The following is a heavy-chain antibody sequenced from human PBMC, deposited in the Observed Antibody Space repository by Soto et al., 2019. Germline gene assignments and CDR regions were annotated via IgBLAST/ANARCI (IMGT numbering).Heavy chain of an antibody. J-gene: IGHJ4*02. D-gene: IGHD1-26*01. CDR3: MKKQMGVIRGLDY. CDR2: IRETGNT. Sequence: RGSLRLSCAASGFTFSNYAMSWIRQAPGKGLEWVSTIRETGNTYYADSVRGRFATSRDNSENTLYLQMSSLRAEDTAVYYCMKKQMGVIRGLDYWGQGILVYVS. V-gene: IGHV3-23*01. CDR1: GFTFSNYA.